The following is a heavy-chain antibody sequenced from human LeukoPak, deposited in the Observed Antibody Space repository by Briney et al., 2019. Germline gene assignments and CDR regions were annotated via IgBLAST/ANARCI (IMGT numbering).Heavy chain of an antibody. D-gene: IGHD3-3*01. J-gene: IGHJ6*03. CDR1: GGSISSYY. V-gene: IGHV4-59*08. Sequence: PSETLSLTCTVSGGSISSYYWSWIRQPPGKGLEWIGYIYYSGSTNYNPSLKSRVTISVDTSKNQFSLKLSSVTAADTAVYYCARHKRDYDFWSGSGYYYYMDVWGKGTTVTVSS. CDR2: IYYSGST. CDR3: ARHKRDYDFWSGSGYYYYMDV.